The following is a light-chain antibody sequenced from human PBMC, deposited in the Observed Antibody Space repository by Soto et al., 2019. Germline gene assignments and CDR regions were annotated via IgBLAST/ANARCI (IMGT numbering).Light chain of an antibody. CDR3: QQYNNWPLT. Sequence: EIVMTQSPATLSVSPGERATLSCRASQSVSSNLVWYQQKPGQAPRLLIYGASTRATGIPARFSGSGSGTEFTLTISSLPSEDFAVYYCQQYNNWPLTFGGGTKVEIK. CDR2: GAS. CDR1: QSVSSN. J-gene: IGKJ4*01. V-gene: IGKV3-15*01.